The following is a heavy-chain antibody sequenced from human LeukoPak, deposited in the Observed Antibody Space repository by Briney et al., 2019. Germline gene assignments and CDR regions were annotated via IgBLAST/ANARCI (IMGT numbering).Heavy chain of an antibody. J-gene: IGHJ5*02. CDR3: AREGLGYCSGGSCYFNWFDP. CDR2: IYTSGST. V-gene: IGHV4-61*02. Sequence: SQTLSLTCTVSGGSISSGNYYWSWIRQPAGKGLEWIGRIYTSGSTNFNPSLKSRVTISVDTSKNQFSLKLSSVTAADTAVYYCAREGLGYCSGGSCYFNWFDPWGQGALVTVSS. D-gene: IGHD2-15*01. CDR1: GGSISSGNYY.